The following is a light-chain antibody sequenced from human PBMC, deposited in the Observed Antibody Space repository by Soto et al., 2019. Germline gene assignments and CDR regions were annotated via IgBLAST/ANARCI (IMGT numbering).Light chain of an antibody. Sequence: EIVLTQSAGTLSLSQGERATLSCRGSQSLSTGYLAWYQQKPGQAPRLLIYAASTRATGIPDRFSGSGSGTDVTLTISRLGPEDFAFYYCQQYDSSSYTFGQGTKLEIK. CDR3: QQYDSSSYT. V-gene: IGKV3-20*01. CDR1: QSLSTGY. CDR2: AAS. J-gene: IGKJ2*01.